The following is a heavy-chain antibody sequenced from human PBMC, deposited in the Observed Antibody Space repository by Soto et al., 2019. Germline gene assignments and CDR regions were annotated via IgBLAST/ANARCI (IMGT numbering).Heavy chain of an antibody. CDR1: GGSISSYY. Sequence: SETLSLTCTVSGGSISSYYWSWIRQPPGKGLEWIGYTYYSGSTNYNPSLKSRVTISVDTSKNQFSLKLSSVTAADTAVYYCAGPYGGYFDYWGQGTLVTVSS. CDR2: TYYSGST. D-gene: IGHD2-15*01. J-gene: IGHJ4*02. CDR3: AGPYGGYFDY. V-gene: IGHV4-59*08.